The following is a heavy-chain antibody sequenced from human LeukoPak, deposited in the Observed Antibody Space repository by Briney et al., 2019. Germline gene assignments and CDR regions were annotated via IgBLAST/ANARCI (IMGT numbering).Heavy chain of an antibody. J-gene: IGHJ5*02. D-gene: IGHD6-25*01. CDR1: GYTFTNYA. CDR2: INDGKGNT. CDR3: ARDVGGIVAAGIWGWLDP. Sequence: ASVTVSCKASGYTFTNYAMHWVRQAPGQRVEWLGWINDGKGNTKYSQKFQGRLTISRDTSASTAYMELSSLRSEDTAVYYCARDVGGIVAAGIWGWLDPWGQGTLVTVSS. V-gene: IGHV1-3*01.